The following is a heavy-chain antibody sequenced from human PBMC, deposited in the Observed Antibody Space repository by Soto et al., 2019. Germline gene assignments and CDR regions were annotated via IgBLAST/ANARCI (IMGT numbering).Heavy chain of an antibody. J-gene: IGHJ4*02. CDR3: ARDVLDITIDYYFDS. D-gene: IGHD3-10*01. CDR1: GGSIGSGDYY. V-gene: IGHV4-30-4*01. CDR2: IHHSGSS. Sequence: QVQLQESGPGLVKPSQTLSLTCTVSGGSIGSGDYYWSWIRQPPGKGLEWIGYIHHSGSSQYHPSLRGRVSFSIDTSTNQFSRELRAVTGADTAVYYCARDVLDITIDYYFDSWGQGSLVTVSS.